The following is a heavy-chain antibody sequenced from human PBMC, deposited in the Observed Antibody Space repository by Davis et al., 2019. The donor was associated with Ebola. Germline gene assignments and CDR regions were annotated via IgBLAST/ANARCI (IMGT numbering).Heavy chain of an antibody. CDR2: MNPNSGNT. J-gene: IGHJ6*02. D-gene: IGHD5-12*01. CDR3: ARGRGWWLRFTYYYYGMDV. V-gene: IGHV1-8*01. Sequence: ASVKVSCKASGYTFTSYDINWVRQATGQGLEWMGWMNPNSGNTGYAQKFQGRVTMTRNTSISTAYMELSSLRSEDTAVYYCARGRGWWLRFTYYYYGMDVWGQGTTVTVSS. CDR1: GYTFTSYD.